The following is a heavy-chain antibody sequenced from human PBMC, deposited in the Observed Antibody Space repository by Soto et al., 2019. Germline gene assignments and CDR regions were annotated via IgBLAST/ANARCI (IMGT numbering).Heavy chain of an antibody. J-gene: IGHJ4*02. CDR2: IYYSGST. V-gene: IGHV4-61*01. Sequence: SETLSLTCTVSGGSVSSGSYYWSWIRQPPGKGLEWIGYIYYSGSTNYNPSLKSRVTISVDTSKNQFSLKLSSVTAADTAVYYCAREAAAGRIDYWGQGTLVTVSS. CDR1: GGSVSSGSYY. CDR3: AREAAAGRIDY. D-gene: IGHD6-13*01.